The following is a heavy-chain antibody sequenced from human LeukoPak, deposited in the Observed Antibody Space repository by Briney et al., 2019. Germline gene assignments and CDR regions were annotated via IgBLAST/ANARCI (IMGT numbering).Heavy chain of an antibody. V-gene: IGHV3-21*01. CDR1: GFTFSSYS. CDR3: ARSRPPRGGSWFDP. D-gene: IGHD3-10*01. J-gene: IGHJ5*02. Sequence: GGSLRLSCAASGFTFSSYSMNWVRQAPGKGLEWVSSISSSSSYIYYADSVKGRFTISRDNAKNSLYLQMNSLRAEDTAVYYCARSRPPRGGSWFDPWGQGTLVTASS. CDR2: ISSSSSYI.